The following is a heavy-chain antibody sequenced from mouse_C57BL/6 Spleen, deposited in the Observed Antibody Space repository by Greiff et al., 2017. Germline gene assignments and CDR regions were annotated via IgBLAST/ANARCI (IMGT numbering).Heavy chain of an antibody. CDR2: ISSGGDYI. J-gene: IGHJ1*03. Sequence: EVHLVESGEGLVKPGGSLKLSCAASGFTFSSYAMSWVRQTPEKRLEWVAYISSGGDYISYADTVKGRFTISRDNARNTLYLQMSSLKSEDTAMYYCTRGGDYGSSYWYFDVWGTGTTVTVSS. CDR3: TRGGDYGSSYWYFDV. D-gene: IGHD1-1*01. CDR1: GFTFSSYA. V-gene: IGHV5-9-1*02.